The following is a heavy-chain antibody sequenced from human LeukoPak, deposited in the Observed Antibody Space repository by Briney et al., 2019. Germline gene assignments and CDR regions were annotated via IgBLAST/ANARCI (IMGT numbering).Heavy chain of an antibody. J-gene: IGHJ6*02. CDR2: IIPIFGTA. D-gene: IGHD6-19*01. Sequence: SVKVSCKASGYTFTSYYMHWVRQAPGQGLEWMGGIIPIFGTANYAQKFQGRVMITADESTSTAYMELSSLRSEDTAVYYCAIGEIAVAVPYGMDVWGQGTTVTVSS. CDR3: AIGEIAVAVPYGMDV. CDR1: GYTFTSYY. V-gene: IGHV1-69*13.